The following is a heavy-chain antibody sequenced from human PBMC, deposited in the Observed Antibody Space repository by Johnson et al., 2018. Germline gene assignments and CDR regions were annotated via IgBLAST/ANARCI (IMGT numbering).Heavy chain of an antibody. J-gene: IGHJ6*03. D-gene: IGHD1-7*01. CDR1: GYSFTSYW. CDR3: ARAVAGTTPHYYYYYYMDV. V-gene: IGHV5-51*01. CDR2: IYPGDSDT. Sequence: VQLVQSGAEVKKPGESLKISCKGSGYSFTSYWIGWVRQMPGKGLEWMGIIYPGDSDTRYSPSFPGQVTLSADKSISPAYLQWSSLKASDTAMCYCARAVAGTTPHYYYYYYMDVWGKGTTVTVSS.